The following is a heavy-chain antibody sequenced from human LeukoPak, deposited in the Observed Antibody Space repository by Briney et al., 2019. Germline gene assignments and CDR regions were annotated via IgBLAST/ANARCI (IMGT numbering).Heavy chain of an antibody. CDR3: ARQYCSSTSCPLGY. D-gene: IGHD2-2*01. V-gene: IGHV1-69*05. Sequence: ASVKVSCKASGGTFSSYAISWVRQAPGQGLEWMGGINPIFGTANYAQKFQGRVTITRDTSTSTAYMELSSLRSEDTAVYYCARQYCSSTSCPLGYWGQGTLVTVSS. CDR1: GGTFSSYA. CDR2: INPIFGTA. J-gene: IGHJ4*02.